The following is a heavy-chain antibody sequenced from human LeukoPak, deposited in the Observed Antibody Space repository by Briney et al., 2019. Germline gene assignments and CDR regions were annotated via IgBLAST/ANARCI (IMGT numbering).Heavy chain of an antibody. CDR3: ARPARMYSSSSYFDY. CDR1: GGSISSYY. D-gene: IGHD6-6*01. J-gene: IGHJ4*02. Sequence: PSETLSLTCTVSGGSISSYYWSWIRQPPGKGLEWIGYIYTSGSTNYNPSLKSRVTISVHTSKNQFSLKLSSVTAADTAVYYCARPARMYSSSSYFDYWGQGTLVTVSS. CDR2: IYTSGST. V-gene: IGHV4-4*09.